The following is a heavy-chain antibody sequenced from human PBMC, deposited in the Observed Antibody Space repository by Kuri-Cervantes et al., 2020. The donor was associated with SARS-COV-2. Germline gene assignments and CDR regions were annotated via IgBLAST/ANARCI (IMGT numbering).Heavy chain of an antibody. Sequence: ASVKVSCKVSGYTLTELSMHWVRQAPGKGLEWMGGFDPEDGKTIYAQKFQGRVTMTEDESTSTAYMELSSLRSEDTAVYYCARPNSPRCTSCYRMDVWGKGTTVTVSS. CDR2: FDPEDGKT. CDR1: GYTLTELS. J-gene: IGHJ6*04. D-gene: IGHD2-2*02. V-gene: IGHV1-24*01. CDR3: ARPNSPRCTSCYRMDV.